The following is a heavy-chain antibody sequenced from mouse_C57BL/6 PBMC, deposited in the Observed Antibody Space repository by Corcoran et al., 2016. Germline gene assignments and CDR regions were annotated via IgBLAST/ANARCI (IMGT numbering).Heavy chain of an antibody. D-gene: IGHD1-1*01. J-gene: IGHJ1*03. CDR2: INPNNGGT. CDR3: TDGSSYSWYFDV. CDR1: GYTFTDYY. V-gene: IGHV1-26*01. Sequence: EVQLQQSGPELVKPGASVKISCKASGYTFTDYYMNWVKQSHGKGLEWIGDINPNNGGTSYNQKFKGKATLTAEKSSSTAYMQLSSLTSEDSAVYYCTDGSSYSWYFDVWGTGTTVTVSS.